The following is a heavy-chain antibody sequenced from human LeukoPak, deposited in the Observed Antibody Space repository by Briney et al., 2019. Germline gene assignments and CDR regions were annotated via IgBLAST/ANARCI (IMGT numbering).Heavy chain of an antibody. CDR3: AKDLGPITIFGAKFDY. CDR1: GFTFGSYA. CDR2: ISGSGGST. J-gene: IGHJ4*02. V-gene: IGHV3-23*01. Sequence: GGSLRLSCAASGFTFGSYAMSWVRQAPGKGLEWVSAISGSGGSTYYADSVKGRFTISRDNSKNTLYLQMNSLRAEDTAVYYCAKDLGPITIFGAKFDYWGQGTLVTVSS. D-gene: IGHD3-3*01.